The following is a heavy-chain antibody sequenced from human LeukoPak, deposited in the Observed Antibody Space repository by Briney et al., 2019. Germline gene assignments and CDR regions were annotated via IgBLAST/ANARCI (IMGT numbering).Heavy chain of an antibody. D-gene: IGHD3-10*01. CDR2: IGADSANT. CDR1: GYPFRSNG. Sequence: ASVKVSCKASGYPFRSNGISWVRQAPGQGLEWMGWIGADSANTKYAQKLQGRVIMTADTSTTTAYMELWSLRGDDTAIYYCARGGEGPYGNYAPDSWGQGTLVTVSS. V-gene: IGHV1-18*01. CDR3: ARGGEGPYGNYAPDS. J-gene: IGHJ5*01.